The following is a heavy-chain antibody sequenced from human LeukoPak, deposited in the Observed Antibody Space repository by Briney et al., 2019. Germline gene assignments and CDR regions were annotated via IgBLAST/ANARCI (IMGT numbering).Heavy chain of an antibody. Sequence: AASVKVSCKASGYTFTSYDINWVRQATGQGLEWMGWMNPNSGNTGYAQKFQGRVTMTRNTSISTAYMELSSLRSEDTAVYYCARALGRYDFWSGYYTRTYYFDYWGQGTLVTVSS. V-gene: IGHV1-8*01. CDR2: MNPNSGNT. D-gene: IGHD3-3*01. CDR1: GYTFTSYD. J-gene: IGHJ4*02. CDR3: ARALGRYDFWSGYYTRTYYFDY.